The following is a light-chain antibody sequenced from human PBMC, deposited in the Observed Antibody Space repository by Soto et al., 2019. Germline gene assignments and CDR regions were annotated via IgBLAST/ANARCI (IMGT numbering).Light chain of an antibody. V-gene: IGLV2-8*01. CDR2: EVN. CDR3: SSYAGSNWYV. CDR1: NSDVGGYNY. Sequence: QSALTQPPSASGSPGQSVTISCTGTNSDVGGYNYVSWYQQYPGKAPKLIIYEVNERPSGLPDRFSGSKSGNTASLTVSGLQTADEAHYYCSSYAGSNWYVFGTGTKLTVL. J-gene: IGLJ1*01.